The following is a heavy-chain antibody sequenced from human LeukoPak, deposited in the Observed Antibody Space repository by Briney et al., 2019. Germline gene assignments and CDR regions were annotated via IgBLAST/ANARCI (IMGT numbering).Heavy chain of an antibody. V-gene: IGHV1-3*01. CDR3: AREYSGWYYFDY. J-gene: IGHJ4*02. Sequence: ASVKVSCTASGYTFTSYAMHWVRQAPGQRLEWMGWINAGNGNTKYSQKFQGRVTITRDTSASTAYMELSSLRSEDTAVYYCAREYSGWYYFDYWGQGTLVTVSS. CDR1: GYTFTSYA. CDR2: INAGNGNT. D-gene: IGHD6-19*01.